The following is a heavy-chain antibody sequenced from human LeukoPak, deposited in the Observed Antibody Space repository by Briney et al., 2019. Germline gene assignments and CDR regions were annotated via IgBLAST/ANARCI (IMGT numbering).Heavy chain of an antibody. Sequence: SGPTLVNPTQTLTLTCTFSGFSLSTSGVGVGWIGQPPGKALEWLVLIYWNDDKRYSPSLKSRLTITKDTSKNQVVLTMTNMDPVDTATYYCAHGTANYDFWCGYYFLAFEIWGQGTMVTVSS. CDR1: GFSLSTSGVG. D-gene: IGHD3-3*01. CDR2: IYWNDDK. V-gene: IGHV2-5*01. J-gene: IGHJ3*02. CDR3: AHGTANYDFWCGYYFLAFEI.